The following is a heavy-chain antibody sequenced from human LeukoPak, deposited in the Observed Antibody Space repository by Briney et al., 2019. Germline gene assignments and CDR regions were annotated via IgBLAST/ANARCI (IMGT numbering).Heavy chain of an antibody. Sequence: PGGSLRLSCAASGFTFNNYWMHWVRQAPGKGLEWVSAITGTGGSTYYADSVKGRFTISRDNSKNTLYLQMNSLRAEDTAVYYCATRGYCSGTSCYAPQPWGQGTLVTVSS. V-gene: IGHV3-23*01. CDR1: GFTFNNYW. CDR2: ITGTGGST. CDR3: ATRGYCSGTSCYAPQP. D-gene: IGHD2-2*01. J-gene: IGHJ5*02.